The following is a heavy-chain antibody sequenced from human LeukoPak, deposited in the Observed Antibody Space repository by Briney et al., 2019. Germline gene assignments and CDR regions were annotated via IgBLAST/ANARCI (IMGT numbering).Heavy chain of an antibody. CDR2: IYQSGYT. D-gene: IGHD5-18*01. Sequence: PSETLSLTCNVSGASIISTNWWNWVRPPPGKGLEWIGEIYQSGYTKYNPSLKSRVTISVDKSKNQFSLRLNSVTAADTAVYYCARYNYGYDALDFWGQGTMVTVSS. CDR3: ARYNYGYDALDF. J-gene: IGHJ3*01. V-gene: IGHV4-4*02. CDR1: GASIISTNW.